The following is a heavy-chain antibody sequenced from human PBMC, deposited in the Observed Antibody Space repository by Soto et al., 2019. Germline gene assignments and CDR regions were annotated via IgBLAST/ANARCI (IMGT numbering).Heavy chain of an antibody. CDR3: ASVAKTITWPEN. Sequence: SETLSRTCALSGSSIRSSNWGSWVRQPPGKGLEWIGEIYHSGSTYYNPSLKSRVTISVDKSKNQFSLKLSSVTAADTAVYYCASVAKTITWPENGGQGTLVTVS. V-gene: IGHV4-4*02. CDR1: GSSIRSSNW. CDR2: IYHSGST. J-gene: IGHJ4*02.